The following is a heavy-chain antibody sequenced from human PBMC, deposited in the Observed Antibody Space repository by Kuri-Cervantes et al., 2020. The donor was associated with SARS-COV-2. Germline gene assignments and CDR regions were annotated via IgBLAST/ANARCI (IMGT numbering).Heavy chain of an antibody. J-gene: IGHJ6*02. CDR2: IYYSGST. D-gene: IGHD6-19*01. V-gene: IGHV4-59*12. CDR1: GGSISSYY. CDR3: ARVAYSSGWSKDGMDV. Sequence: ESLKISCTVSGGSISSYYWSWIRQPPGKGLEWIGYIYYSGSTYYNPSLKSRVTISVDTSKNQFSLKLSSVTAADTAVYYCARVAYSSGWSKDGMDVWGQGTTVTVSS.